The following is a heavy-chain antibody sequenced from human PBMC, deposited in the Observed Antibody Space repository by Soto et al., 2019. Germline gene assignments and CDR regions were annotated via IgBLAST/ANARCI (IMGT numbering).Heavy chain of an antibody. CDR3: ALVVTAQFAY. CDR1: GFIFSDYY. J-gene: IGHJ4*02. V-gene: IGHV3-11*01. D-gene: IGHD2-21*02. Sequence: GGSLRLSCAASGFIFSDYYMTWIRQAPGKGLEWVSYISSSGSTIYYADSVKGRFTISRDNAKNSLYLQMNSLRAEDTAVYYCALVVTAQFAYWGQGRLLTVSS. CDR2: ISSSGSTI.